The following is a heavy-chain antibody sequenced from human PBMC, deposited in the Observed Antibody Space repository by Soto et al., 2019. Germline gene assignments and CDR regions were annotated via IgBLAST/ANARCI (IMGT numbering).Heavy chain of an antibody. V-gene: IGHV4-39*01. D-gene: IGHD3-3*02. Sequence: TSETLSLTCTVSGSSINSSGYYWGWIRQPPGKGLEWIGSMFYGVSTYYNPSLKSRATVSVDTSKNQFSLNLRSVTAADTAVYYCARLPSRHLVDYWGQGTLVTVSS. J-gene: IGHJ4*02. CDR3: ARLPSRHLVDY. CDR1: GSSINSSGYY. CDR2: MFYGVST.